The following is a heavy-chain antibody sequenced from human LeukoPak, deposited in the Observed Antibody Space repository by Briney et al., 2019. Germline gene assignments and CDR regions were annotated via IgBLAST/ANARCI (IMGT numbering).Heavy chain of an antibody. CDR3: ARGVAVAE. J-gene: IGHJ4*02. Sequence: PGGSLRLSCAASGFTFSTYWMSWVRQAPGKGLEWVANIQQDGSEKYYVDSVKGRFTISRDNGKNSLYLQMNSLRAEDTAVYHCARGVAVAEWGQGTLVTVSS. D-gene: IGHD6-13*01. CDR1: GFTFSTYW. V-gene: IGHV3-7*04. CDR2: IQQDGSEK.